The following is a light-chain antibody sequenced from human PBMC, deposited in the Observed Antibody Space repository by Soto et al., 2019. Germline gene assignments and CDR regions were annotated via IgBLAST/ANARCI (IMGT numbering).Light chain of an antibody. CDR1: QSVSSY. CDR3: QQRSDWPPYT. Sequence: EIVLTQSPATLSLSPGERATLSCRASQSVSSYLAWYQQKPGQAPRLLIYDASNRATGIPARFSGSGYGPDFTLTISSLEPEDLALYYCQQRSDWPPYTFGQGTKLEIK. CDR2: DAS. V-gene: IGKV3-11*01. J-gene: IGKJ2*01.